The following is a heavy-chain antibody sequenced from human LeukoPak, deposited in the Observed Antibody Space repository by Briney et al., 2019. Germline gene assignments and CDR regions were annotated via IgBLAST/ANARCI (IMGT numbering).Heavy chain of an antibody. CDR3: ARGANWGSPDY. D-gene: IGHD7-27*01. J-gene: IGHJ4*02. Sequence: SETLSLTCTVSGGSISSDYWSWIRQSPGKGLESIGYIYYSGTTSYNPSLRSRVTISLDTSKNQFSLKLSSVTAADTAVYYCARGANWGSPDYWGQGTLVTVSS. CDR1: GGSISSDY. V-gene: IGHV4-59*01. CDR2: IYYSGTT.